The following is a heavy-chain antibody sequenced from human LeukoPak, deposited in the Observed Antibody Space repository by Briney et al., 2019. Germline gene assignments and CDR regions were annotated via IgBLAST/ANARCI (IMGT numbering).Heavy chain of an antibody. J-gene: IGHJ4*02. D-gene: IGHD4-17*01. V-gene: IGHV1-2*02. CDR3: ARADYGHYFDY. CDR1: GYAFTGYY. Sequence: ASVKVSRKASGYAFTGYYMHWVRQAPGQGLEWMGWINPTSGGTNYAQKFQGRVTMTRDTSISTAYMELSRLTSDDTAVYYCARADYGHYFDYWGQGTLVTVSS. CDR2: INPTSGGT.